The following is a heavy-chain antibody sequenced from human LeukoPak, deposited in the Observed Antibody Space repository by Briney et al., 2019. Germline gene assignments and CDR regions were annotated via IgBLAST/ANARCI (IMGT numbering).Heavy chain of an antibody. CDR2: TYYRSEWYS. CDR3: AREEDYFDY. CDR1: GDRVSSNSAA. J-gene: IGHJ4*02. Sequence: SQTLSLTCAISGDRVSSNSAAWNWIRRSPSRGLGWLGRTYYRSEWYSDYAVSVKSRITINPDTSKNQLSLQLNSVTPEDTAVYYCAREEDYFDYWGQGTLVTVSS. V-gene: IGHV6-1*01.